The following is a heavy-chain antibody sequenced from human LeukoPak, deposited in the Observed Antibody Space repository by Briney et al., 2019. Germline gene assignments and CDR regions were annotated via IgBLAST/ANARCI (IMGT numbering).Heavy chain of an antibody. V-gene: IGHV4-34*01. Sequence: PSETLSLTCAVYGGSFSGYYWSWIRQPPGKGLEWIGEINHSGSTNYNPSLKSRVTISVDTSKNQFSLKLSSVTAADTAVYYCARDSSGPKTYYYYYYMDVWGKGTTVTISS. CDR1: GGSFSGYY. D-gene: IGHD3-22*01. CDR2: INHSGST. J-gene: IGHJ6*03. CDR3: ARDSSGPKTYYYYYYMDV.